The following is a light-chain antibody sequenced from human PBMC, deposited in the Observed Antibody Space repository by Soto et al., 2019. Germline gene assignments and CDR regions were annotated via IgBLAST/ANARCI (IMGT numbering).Light chain of an antibody. CDR1: QDISNL. CDR2: DAS. V-gene: IGKV1-33*01. CDR3: QQYDDLPST. J-gene: IGKJ2*01. Sequence: DIQMTQSPSSLSASVGDRVTITSQASQDISNLLNWFQQKPGKAPKLLIYDASTLETGVPSRFSGSGTGTHFTFNISGLQPEDIATYYCQQYDDLPSTFGQGTKLEIK.